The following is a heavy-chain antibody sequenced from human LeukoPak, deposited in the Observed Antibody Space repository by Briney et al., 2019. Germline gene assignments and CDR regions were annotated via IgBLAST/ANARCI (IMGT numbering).Heavy chain of an antibody. CDR3: ARDPYGDYSFSNWFDP. V-gene: IGHV1-69*05. D-gene: IGHD4-17*01. CDR1: GGTFSNYA. CDR2: IIPIFGTA. Sequence: ASVKVSCKASGGTFSNYAISWVRQAPGQGLEWMGRIIPIFGTANYAQKFQGRVTITTDESTSTAYMELSSLRSEDTAAYYCARDPYGDYSFSNWFDPWGQGTLVTVSS. J-gene: IGHJ5*02.